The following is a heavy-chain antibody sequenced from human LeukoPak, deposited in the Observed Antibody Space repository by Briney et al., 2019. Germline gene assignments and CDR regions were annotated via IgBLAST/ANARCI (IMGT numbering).Heavy chain of an antibody. Sequence: QAGGSLRLSCAASGFTFSDYSMNWVRQAPGKGLEWLSYITRSSSPIYYADSVKGRFTTSRDNAKNSLYLQMNSLRAEDTAVYYCAQDYYGSGGQGTLVTVSS. J-gene: IGHJ4*02. D-gene: IGHD3-10*01. CDR1: GFTFSDYS. V-gene: IGHV3-48*01. CDR2: ITRSSSPI. CDR3: AQDYYGS.